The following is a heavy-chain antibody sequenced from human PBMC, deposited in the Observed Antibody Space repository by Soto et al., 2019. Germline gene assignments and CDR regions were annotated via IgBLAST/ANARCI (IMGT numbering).Heavy chain of an antibody. CDR2: IKSGRDGGTA. V-gene: IGHV3-15*07. J-gene: IGHJ4*02. CDR1: GFTFSSTW. D-gene: IGHD1-26*01. Sequence: GGSLRLSCAASGFTFSSTWMNWVRQAPGKGLEWVGHIKSGRDGGTADYAAPVKDRFFISRDDSERTVSLHMNRLKVEDTAVYYCTTHSYYAYAFWGQGTLVTVSS. CDR3: TTHSYYAYAF.